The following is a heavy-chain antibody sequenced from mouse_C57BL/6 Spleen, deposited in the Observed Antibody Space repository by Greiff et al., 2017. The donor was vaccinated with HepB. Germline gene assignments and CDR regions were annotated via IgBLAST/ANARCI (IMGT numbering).Heavy chain of an antibody. D-gene: IGHD1-1*01. V-gene: IGHV1-18*01. CDR2: IYPNNGGT. CDR3: ARSRHYYGSSWFAY. Sequence: EVQLQQSGPELVKPGASVKIPCKASGYTFTDYNMDWVKQSHGKSLEWIGDIYPNNGGTIYNQKFKGKATLTVDKSSSTAYMELRSLTSEDTAVYYCARSRHYYGSSWFAYWGQGTLVTVSA. CDR1: GYTFTDYN. J-gene: IGHJ3*01.